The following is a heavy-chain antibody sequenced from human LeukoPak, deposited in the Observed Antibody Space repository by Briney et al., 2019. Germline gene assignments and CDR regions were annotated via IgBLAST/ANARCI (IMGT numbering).Heavy chain of an antibody. CDR2: INHSGST. CDR1: GGSFRDSY. CDR3: ARGWSGTLFDY. J-gene: IGHJ4*02. Sequence: KTSETLSLTCAVYGGSFRDSYWSWIRQPPGKGLEWIGEINHSGSTNYNPSLKSRVTISVDTSKNHFSLKLSSVTAADTAVYYCARGWSGTLFDYWGQGTLVTVSS. D-gene: IGHD3-3*01. V-gene: IGHV4-34*01.